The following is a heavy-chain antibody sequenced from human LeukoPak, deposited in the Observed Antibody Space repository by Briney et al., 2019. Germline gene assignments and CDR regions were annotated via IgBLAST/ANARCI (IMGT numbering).Heavy chain of an antibody. V-gene: IGHV3-23*01. CDR2: ISGSGGST. CDR1: GFTFSSYA. J-gene: IGHJ3*02. D-gene: IGHD2-15*01. Sequence: GGSLRLSCAASGFTFSSYAMSWVRQAPGKGLEWVSAISGSGGSTYYADSVKGRFTISRDNSKNTLYLQMNSLRAEDTAVYYCVKEGRYCSGGSCDTGGFDIWGQGTMVTVSS. CDR3: VKEGRYCSGGSCDTGGFDI.